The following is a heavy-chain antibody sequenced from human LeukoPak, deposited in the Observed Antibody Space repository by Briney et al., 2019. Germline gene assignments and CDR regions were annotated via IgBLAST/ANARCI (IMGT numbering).Heavy chain of an antibody. D-gene: IGHD1-14*01. CDR2: ISYDGSNK. Sequence: PGGSLRLSCAASGFIFSSYTMHWVRQAPGQGLEWVAFISYDGSNKYFVDSVKGRFTISRDNSKNTLYLQMNSLRGEDTAVYYCVRDPYTTTRRYPDYWGQGTLVTVSS. CDR1: GFIFSSYT. V-gene: IGHV3-30*01. CDR3: VRDPYTTTRRYPDY. J-gene: IGHJ4*02.